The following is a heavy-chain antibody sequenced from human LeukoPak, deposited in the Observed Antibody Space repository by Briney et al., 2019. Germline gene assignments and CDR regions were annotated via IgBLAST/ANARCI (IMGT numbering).Heavy chain of an antibody. CDR3: ARGGIGSSSDIDY. D-gene: IGHD6-6*01. Sequence: GAPVKVSCKASGYTFTTYDINWVRQATGQGLEWMGWMNPNSGNTGYAQKFQGRVTMTRSTSISTACMELSSLSSEDTAVYYCARGGIGSSSDIDYWGQGTLVTVSS. J-gene: IGHJ4*02. V-gene: IGHV1-8*01. CDR2: MNPNSGNT. CDR1: GYTFTTYD.